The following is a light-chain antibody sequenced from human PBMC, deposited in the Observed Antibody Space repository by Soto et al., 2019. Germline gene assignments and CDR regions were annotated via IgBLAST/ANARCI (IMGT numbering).Light chain of an antibody. V-gene: IGKV3-11*01. J-gene: IGKJ4*01. CDR1: QSVSSY. CDR3: QQRSNWPPLT. Sequence: EIVFTQSPSTLSLSPGERATLSCRASQSVSSYLAWYQQKPGQAPRLLIYDASNRATGIPARFSGSGSGTDFTLTTSSLEPEDFAVYYCQQRSNWPPLTFGGGTKVDIK. CDR2: DAS.